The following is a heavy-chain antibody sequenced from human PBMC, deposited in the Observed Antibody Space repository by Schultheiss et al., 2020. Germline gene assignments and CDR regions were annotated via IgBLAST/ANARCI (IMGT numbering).Heavy chain of an antibody. CDR2: ISGSGGST. CDR1: GFTFSSYA. J-gene: IGHJ4*02. D-gene: IGHD3-22*01. CDR3: AKDRRGYYDSSGYGGFDY. V-gene: IGHV3-23*01. Sequence: WGSLRLSCAASGFTFSSYAMSWVRQAPGKGLEWVSAISGSGGSTYYADSVKGRFTISRDNSKNTLYLQMNSLRAEDTAVYYCAKDRRGYYDSSGYGGFDYWGQGTLVTVSS.